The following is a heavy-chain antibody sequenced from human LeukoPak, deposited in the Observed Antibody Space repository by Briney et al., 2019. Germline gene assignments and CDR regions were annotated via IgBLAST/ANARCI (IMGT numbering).Heavy chain of an antibody. CDR1: GFTVSSNY. Sequence: QPGGSLRLSCAASGFTVSSNYMSWARQAPGKGLEWVSVIYSGGSTYYADSVKGRFTISRDNSKNTLYLQMNSLRAEDTAVYYCARLQPNYYDSSGDVFDIWGQGTMVTASS. D-gene: IGHD3-22*01. J-gene: IGHJ3*02. V-gene: IGHV3-53*01. CDR3: ARLQPNYYDSSGDVFDI. CDR2: IYSGGST.